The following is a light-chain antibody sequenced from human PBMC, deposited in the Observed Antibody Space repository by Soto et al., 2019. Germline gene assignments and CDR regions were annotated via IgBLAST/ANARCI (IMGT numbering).Light chain of an antibody. CDR3: RQYGRSLGFA. Sequence: EIVLTQSPGTLSLSPGERATLSCMASHSVSGNFLAWYQEKAGQAPRLLIYGASTRPTGIPDRFSGSGSGKDFTLTISRLEPQDFAVYYCRQYGRSLGFAFGGGTKVDIK. CDR2: GAS. J-gene: IGKJ4*01. CDR1: HSVSGNF. V-gene: IGKV3-20*01.